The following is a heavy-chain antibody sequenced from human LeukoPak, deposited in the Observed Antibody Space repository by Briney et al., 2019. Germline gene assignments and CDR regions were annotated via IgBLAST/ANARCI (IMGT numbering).Heavy chain of an antibody. D-gene: IGHD2-2*01. V-gene: IGHV3-33*01. CDR3: ARDFCSTTSCLDY. CDR1: GFTFTNYG. J-gene: IGHJ4*02. Sequence: GGSLRLSCAASGFTFTNYGMHWVRQAPGKGLEWVAVIWYDGSKKYYADSVKGRFTISRDDSKSTLYLQMNSLRGDDTAFYYCARDFCSTTSCLDYWGQGTLVTVSS. CDR2: IWYDGSKK.